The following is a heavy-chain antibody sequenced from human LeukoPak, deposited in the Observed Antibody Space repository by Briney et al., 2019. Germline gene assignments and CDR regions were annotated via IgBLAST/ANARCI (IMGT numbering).Heavy chain of an antibody. CDR3: AAMFYYYGMDV. CDR1: GFTFSNYS. CDR2: ISSSSSTI. D-gene: IGHD3-10*02. J-gene: IGHJ6*02. V-gene: IGHV3-48*04. Sequence: GALRLSCAASGFTFSNYSMNWVRQAPGKGLEWVSYISSSSSTIDYADSVKGRFTISRDNAKNSLYLQMNSLRAEDTAVYYCAAMFYYYGMDVWGQGTTVTVSS.